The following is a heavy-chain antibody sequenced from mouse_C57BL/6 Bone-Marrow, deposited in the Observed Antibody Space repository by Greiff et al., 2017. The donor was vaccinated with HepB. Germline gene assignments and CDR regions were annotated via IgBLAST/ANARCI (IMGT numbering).Heavy chain of an antibody. CDR2: IYPGSGNT. CDR3: ARSGRQDY. CDR1: GYTFTDYY. V-gene: IGHV1-76*01. D-gene: IGHD3-2*02. Sequence: VQLQQSGAELVRPGASVKLSCKASGYTFTDYYINWVKQRPGQGLEWIARIYPGSGNTYYNEKFKGKATLTAEKSSSTAYMQLSSLTSEDSAVYFCARSGRQDYWGQGTSVTVSS. J-gene: IGHJ4*01.